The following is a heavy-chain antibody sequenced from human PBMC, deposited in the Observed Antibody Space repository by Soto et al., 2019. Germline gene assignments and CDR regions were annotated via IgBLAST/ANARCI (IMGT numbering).Heavy chain of an antibody. J-gene: IGHJ4*02. V-gene: IGHV5-51*01. CDR3: FRGGVTSRTFDY. CDR1: GYIINNYW. CDR2: IFPDDSDT. D-gene: IGHD3-16*01. Sequence: PGESLKISCKGSGYIINNYWIGGVRQMPGQGLEWMGIIFPDDSDTRYSPSFQGHVTISVDKSISTAYVQWSSLKASDSAIYYCFRGGVTSRTFDYWGQGTLVTVSS.